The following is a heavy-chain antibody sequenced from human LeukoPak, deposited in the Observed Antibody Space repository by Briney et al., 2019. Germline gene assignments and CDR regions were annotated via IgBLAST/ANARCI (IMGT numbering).Heavy chain of an antibody. CDR1: RFTFTSYW. CDR3: ARRGLYGDYYFDY. D-gene: IGHD2-21*02. J-gene: IGHJ4*02. Sequence: GGSLRLSCAASRFTFTSYWMTWVRQAQGKGLEWVANTKHDGSERYYVDSVKGRFTISRDNVKNSLFLQMDSLRAEDTAVYYCARRGLYGDYYFDYWGQGTLVTVTS. V-gene: IGHV3-7*01. CDR2: TKHDGSER.